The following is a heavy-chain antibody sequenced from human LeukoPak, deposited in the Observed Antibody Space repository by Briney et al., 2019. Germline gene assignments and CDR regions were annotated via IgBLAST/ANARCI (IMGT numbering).Heavy chain of an antibody. CDR3: ARGVVPAALGYYGMDV. J-gene: IGHJ6*02. D-gene: IGHD2-2*01. CDR2: ISYDGSNK. CDR1: GFTFSSYA. Sequence: HTGGSLRLSCAASGFTFSSYAMHWVRQAPGKGLEWVAVISYDGSNKYYADSVKGRFTISRDNSKNTVYLQMNSLRGEDTAVFYCARGVVPAALGYYGMDVWGQGTTVTVSS. V-gene: IGHV3-30-3*01.